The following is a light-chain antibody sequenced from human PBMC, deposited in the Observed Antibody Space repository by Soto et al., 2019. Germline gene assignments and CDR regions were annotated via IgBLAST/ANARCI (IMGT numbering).Light chain of an antibody. CDR1: QSVSSN. CDR2: GAS. CDR3: QQYNNWGT. Sequence: EIGMTQSPATLSVSPGERATLSCRARQSVSSNLAWYQQKPGQAPRLLIYGASTRATGIPARFSGSGSGTEFTLTISSLQSEDFAVYYCQQYNNWGTFGQGTTVEIK. V-gene: IGKV3-15*01. J-gene: IGKJ1*01.